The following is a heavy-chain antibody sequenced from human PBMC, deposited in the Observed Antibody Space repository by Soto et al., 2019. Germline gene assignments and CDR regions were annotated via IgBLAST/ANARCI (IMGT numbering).Heavy chain of an antibody. J-gene: IGHJ5*02. CDR1: GFTFSSYA. V-gene: IGHV3-23*01. Sequence: GGSLRLSCAASGFTFSSYAMSWVRQAPGKGLEWVSAISGSGGSTYYADSVKGRFTISRDNSKNTLYLQMNSLRAEDTAVYYCAKDLDVCSGGSCYSGNWFDPWGQGTLVTVSS. D-gene: IGHD2-15*01. CDR2: ISGSGGST. CDR3: AKDLDVCSGGSCYSGNWFDP.